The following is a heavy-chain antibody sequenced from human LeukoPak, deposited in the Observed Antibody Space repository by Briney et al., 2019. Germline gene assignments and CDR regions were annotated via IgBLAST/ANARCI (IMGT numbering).Heavy chain of an antibody. D-gene: IGHD6-13*01. CDR1: GFTFSGYA. J-gene: IGHJ5*02. CDR2: IWSDGNNK. V-gene: IGHV3-33*08. CDR3: ARESGIAAALDL. Sequence: GSSLRLSCAASGFTFSGYAMHWVRQAPGKGLEWVAIIWSDGNNKYYADSVEGRFTISRDNAKNTLYLQMNSLRAEDTAVYYCARESGIAAALDLWGQGTLVTVSS.